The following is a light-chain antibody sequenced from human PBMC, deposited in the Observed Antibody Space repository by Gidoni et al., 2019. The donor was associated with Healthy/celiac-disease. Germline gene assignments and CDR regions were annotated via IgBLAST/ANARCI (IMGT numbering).Light chain of an antibody. J-gene: IGKJ1*01. CDR1: QSVSSSY. Sequence: EIVLTHSPGTLSLSPGERATLSCRPSQSVSSSYLAWYQQKPGQAPRLLIYGASPRATGIPDRFSGSGSGTDFTLTISRLEPEDFAVYYCQQYGSSPRTFXQXTKVEIK. CDR2: GAS. CDR3: QQYGSSPRT. V-gene: IGKV3-20*01.